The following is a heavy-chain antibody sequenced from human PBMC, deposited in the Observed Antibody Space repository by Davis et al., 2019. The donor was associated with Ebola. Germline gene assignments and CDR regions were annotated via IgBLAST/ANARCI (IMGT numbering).Heavy chain of an antibody. CDR2: IHHSGST. Sequence: SETLSLTCAVYGGSFSGYYWSWIRQPPGKGLEWIGEIHHSGSTNYNPSLKSRVTISVDTSKNQFSLKLSSVTAADTAVYYCARYGHLAIFGVVIRGDWFDPWGQGTLVTVSS. V-gene: IGHV4-34*01. CDR1: GGSFSGYY. J-gene: IGHJ5*02. D-gene: IGHD3-3*01. CDR3: ARYGHLAIFGVVIRGDWFDP.